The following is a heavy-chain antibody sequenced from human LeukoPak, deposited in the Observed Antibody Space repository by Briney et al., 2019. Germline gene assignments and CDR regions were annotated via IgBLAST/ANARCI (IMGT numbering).Heavy chain of an antibody. CDR2: IIPIFGTA. D-gene: IGHD1-26*01. J-gene: IGHJ4*02. CDR1: GYTFTSYG. CDR3: VQWELAEERSPRDY. V-gene: IGHV1-69*05. Sequence: GASVKVSCKASGYTFTSYGISWVRQAPGQGLEWMGRIIPIFGTANYAQKFQGRVTITTDESTSTAYMELSSLRSEDTAVYYCVQWELAEERSPRDYWGQGTLVTVSS.